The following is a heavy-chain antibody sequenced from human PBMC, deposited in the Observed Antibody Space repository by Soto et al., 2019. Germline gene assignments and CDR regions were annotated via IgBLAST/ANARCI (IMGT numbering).Heavy chain of an antibody. V-gene: IGHV1-3*01. Sequence: ASVKVSCKASGYTFASYLRHWVRQAPGQRPEWMGWINAGSGHTKYSQRFQARVTFTGDTSANTAYMELSSLRSEDTAVYYCARDRSFGSGDYYFDYWGQGTLVTVSS. D-gene: IGHD4-17*01. CDR3: ARDRSFGSGDYYFDY. CDR1: GYTFASYL. CDR2: INAGSGHT. J-gene: IGHJ4*02.